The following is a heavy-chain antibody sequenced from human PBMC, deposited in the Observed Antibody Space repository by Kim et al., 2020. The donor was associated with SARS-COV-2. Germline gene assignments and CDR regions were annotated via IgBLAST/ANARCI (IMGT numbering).Heavy chain of an antibody. D-gene: IGHD3-16*02. CDR2: INHSGST. Sequence: SETLSLTCAVYGGSFSGYYWSWIRQPPGKGLEWIGEINHSGSTNYNPSLKSRVTISVDTSKNQFSLKLSSVTAADTAVYYCARGLRDYVWGSYRPSYYYGMDVWGQGTTVTVSS. J-gene: IGHJ6*02. CDR1: GGSFSGYY. V-gene: IGHV4-34*01. CDR3: ARGLRDYVWGSYRPSYYYGMDV.